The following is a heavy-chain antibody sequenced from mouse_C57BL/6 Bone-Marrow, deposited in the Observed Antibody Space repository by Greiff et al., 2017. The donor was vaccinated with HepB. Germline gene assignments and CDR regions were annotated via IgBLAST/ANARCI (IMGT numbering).Heavy chain of an antibody. V-gene: IGHV1-64*01. D-gene: IGHD1-1*02. CDR3: ARSHLWPDY. CDR2: IHPNSGST. CDR1: GYTFTSYW. Sequence: QVQLQQPGAELVKPGASVKLSCKASGYTFTSYWMHWVKQRPGQGLEWIGMIHPNSGSTNNNEKFKSKATLTVDKSSSTAYMQLSSQTSEDSAVYYCARSHLWPDYWGQGTTLTVSS. J-gene: IGHJ2*01.